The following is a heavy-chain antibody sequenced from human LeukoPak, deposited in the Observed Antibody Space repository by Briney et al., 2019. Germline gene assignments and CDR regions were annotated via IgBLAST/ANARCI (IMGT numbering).Heavy chain of an antibody. J-gene: IGHJ4*02. Sequence: GGSLRLSCAVSKFSFSVYTMHWVRQAPGKGLEWVALISSYGSNKYYADSVKGRFTISRDNAKNSLYLQMNSLRAEDTAVYYCARASRAFYDYVWGSYPAYWGQGTLVTVSS. D-gene: IGHD3-16*02. CDR2: ISSYGSNK. CDR1: KFSFSVYT. CDR3: ARASRAFYDYVWGSYPAY. V-gene: IGHV3-30-3*01.